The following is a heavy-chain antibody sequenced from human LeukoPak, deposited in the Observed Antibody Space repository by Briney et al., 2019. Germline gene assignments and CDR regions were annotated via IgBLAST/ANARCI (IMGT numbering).Heavy chain of an antibody. CDR3: ARGTAAKYSGYYYMDV. CDR1: GGTFSSYA. D-gene: IGHD1-26*01. V-gene: IGHV1-69*05. Sequence: SVKVSCKASGGTFSSYAISWVRQAPGQGLEWMGGIIPIFGTANYAQKFQGRVTITTDESTSTAYMELSSLRSEDTAVYYCARGTAAKYSGYYYMDVWGKGTTVTVSS. CDR2: IIPIFGTA. J-gene: IGHJ6*03.